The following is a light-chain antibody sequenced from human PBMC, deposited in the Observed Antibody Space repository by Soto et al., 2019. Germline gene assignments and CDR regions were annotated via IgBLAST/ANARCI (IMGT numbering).Light chain of an antibody. Sequence: VVLTQSPATLSLSPGEPATLSCRASRDVYINALAWYQQKPGRTPTLLIYGASTRATGIPDRFSATGSGKEFSLTISSVEPEDLSVYYWQQYGAAPFTFGPGTRVEI. V-gene: IGKV3-20*01. CDR1: RDVYINA. CDR3: QQYGAAPFT. CDR2: GAS. J-gene: IGKJ3*01.